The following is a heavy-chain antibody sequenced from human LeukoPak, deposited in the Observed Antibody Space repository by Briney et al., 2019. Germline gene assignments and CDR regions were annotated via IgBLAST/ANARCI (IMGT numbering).Heavy chain of an antibody. D-gene: IGHD6-13*01. CDR3: ARGRVSSSSWSSTYYYYSYMDV. J-gene: IGHJ6*03. V-gene: IGHV4-59*11. CDR2: IDHTGSN. CDR1: GDSISMHY. Sequence: PSETLSLTCSVSGDSISMHYWSWIRQPPGKGLEWIGYIDHTGSNNYNPSLNSRVTISRDTSKNHFSLELSYVTAADTAVYFWARGRVSSSSWSSTYYYYSYMDVWGKGTTVTVSS.